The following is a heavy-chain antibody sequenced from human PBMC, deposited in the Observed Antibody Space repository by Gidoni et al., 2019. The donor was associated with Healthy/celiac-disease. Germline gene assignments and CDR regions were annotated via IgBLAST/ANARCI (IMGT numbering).Heavy chain of an antibody. J-gene: IGHJ4*02. Sequence: QVQLVQSGAEVKKPGASVKVSCKAPGGTFSSYAISWVRQAPGQGLEWMGRVIPILGIANYARKFQGRVTITADKSTSTAYMELSSLRSEDTAVYYCARTYVRDGYNYGFWVDYWGQGTLVTVSS. D-gene: IGHD5-12*01. CDR1: GGTFSSYA. CDR2: VIPILGIA. V-gene: IGHV1-69*04. CDR3: ARTYVRDGYNYGFWVDY.